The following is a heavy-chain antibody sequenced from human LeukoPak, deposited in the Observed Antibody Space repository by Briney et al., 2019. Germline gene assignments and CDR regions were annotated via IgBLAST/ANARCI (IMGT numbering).Heavy chain of an antibody. Sequence: GESLKISCQGSGYSFTSYWIAWVRQMPGKGLEWMGIIYPGDSDTRYSPSFQGQVTFSADKSISTAYLQWSSLKASDTAMYYCATVADIVVVPAVIPSAFDYWGQGTLVTVSS. CDR2: IYPGDSDT. CDR1: GYSFTSYW. V-gene: IGHV5-51*01. CDR3: ATVADIVVVPAVIPSAFDY. D-gene: IGHD2-2*02. J-gene: IGHJ4*02.